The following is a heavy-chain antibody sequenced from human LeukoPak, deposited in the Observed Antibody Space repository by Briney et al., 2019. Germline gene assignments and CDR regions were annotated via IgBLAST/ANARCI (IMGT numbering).Heavy chain of an antibody. CDR2: IIPIFGTA. CDR3: VRSGYDYDWFDP. D-gene: IGHD5-12*01. CDR1: GGTFSSYA. J-gene: IGHJ5*02. Sequence: SVKVSCKASGGTFSSYAISWVRQAPGQGLEWMGGIIPIFGTANYAQKFQGRFTITADKSTTTVYMELSSLRSDDTAVYYCVRSGYDYDWFDPWGQGTLVTVSS. V-gene: IGHV1-69*06.